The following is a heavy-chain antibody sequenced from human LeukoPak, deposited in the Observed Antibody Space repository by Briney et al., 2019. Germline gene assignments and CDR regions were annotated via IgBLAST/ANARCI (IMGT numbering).Heavy chain of an antibody. CDR2: ISGSGGST. V-gene: IGHV3-23*01. CDR1: GFTFSSYA. Sequence: GGSLRLSCAASGFTFSSYAMSWVRQAPGKGLEWVSAISGSGGSTYYADSVKGRFTISRDNSKNTLYLQMNSLRAEDTAVYYCARNLALYDFWRGSEKHDAFDIWGKGKMVTVS. CDR3: ARNLALYDFWRGSEKHDAFDI. J-gene: IGHJ3*02. D-gene: IGHD3-3*01.